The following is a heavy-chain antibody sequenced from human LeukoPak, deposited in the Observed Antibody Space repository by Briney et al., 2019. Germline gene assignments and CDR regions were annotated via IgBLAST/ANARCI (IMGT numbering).Heavy chain of an antibody. Sequence: GGSLRLSCAASGFTFSSYAMSWVRQAPGKGLQWVSTISGGGGSTYYADSVKGRFTVSRDNSENTLYLQMNSLRAEDTAIFYCAKGIGGSGSYYALDYWGQGTLVPVSS. CDR2: ISGGGGST. V-gene: IGHV3-23*01. J-gene: IGHJ4*02. CDR3: AKGIGGSGSYYALDY. CDR1: GFTFSSYA. D-gene: IGHD3-10*01.